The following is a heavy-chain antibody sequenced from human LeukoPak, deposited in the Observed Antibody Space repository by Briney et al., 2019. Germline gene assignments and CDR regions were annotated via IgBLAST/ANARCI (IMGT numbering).Heavy chain of an antibody. J-gene: IGHJ4*02. CDR1: GFTFNNYN. D-gene: IGHD2-2*01. CDR2: ISSGSSYI. Sequence: LGGSLRLSCAASGFTFNNYNMNWVRQAPGKGLEWVSSISSGSSYISYADSVKGRFTISRDNAKNSLYLQMNSLRAEDTAVYYCARDDRYCSSTSCPEDYWGQGTLVTVSS. V-gene: IGHV3-21*01. CDR3: ARDDRYCSSTSCPEDY.